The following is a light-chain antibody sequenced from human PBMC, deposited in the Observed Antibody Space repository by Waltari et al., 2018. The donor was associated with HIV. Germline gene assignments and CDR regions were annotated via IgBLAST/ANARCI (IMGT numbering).Light chain of an antibody. V-gene: IGKV1D-12*01. Sequence: DIQMTQSPSSVSLSVGDNVSISCQASQSIGGKLAWYQMKTGEAPKLLIYQGSKLQSGVPSRFAASVAGPLVSLTITGRQREYFGTYGCQQGSSFPHTFGGG. CDR1: QSIGGK. CDR2: QGS. J-gene: IGKJ4*01. CDR3: QQGSSFPHT.